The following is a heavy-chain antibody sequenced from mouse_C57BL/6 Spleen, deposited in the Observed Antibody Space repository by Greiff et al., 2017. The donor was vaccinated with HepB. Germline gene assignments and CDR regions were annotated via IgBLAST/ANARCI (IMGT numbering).Heavy chain of an antibody. CDR2: INPSSGYT. Sequence: VQLVESGAELAKPGASVKLSCKASGYTFTSYWMHWVKQRPGQGLEWIGYINPSSGYTKYNQKFKDKATLTADKSSSTAYMQLSSLTYEDSAVYYCARERKVYDGYTEYFDVWGTGTTVTVSS. CDR1: GYTFTSYW. V-gene: IGHV1-7*01. J-gene: IGHJ1*03. CDR3: ARERKVYDGYTEYFDV. D-gene: IGHD2-3*01.